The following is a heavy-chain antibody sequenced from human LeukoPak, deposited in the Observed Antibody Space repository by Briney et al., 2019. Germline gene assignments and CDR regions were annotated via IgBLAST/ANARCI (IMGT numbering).Heavy chain of an antibody. CDR3: AREGPITSGSYPFDY. D-gene: IGHD1-26*01. CDR2: INAGNGNT. V-gene: IGHV1-3*01. Sequence: ASVKISCKASGYTFTSYAMHWVRQAPGQRLEWMGWINAGNGNTKYSQEFQGRVTITRDTSASTAYMELSSLRSEDTAVYYCAREGPITSGSYPFDYWGQGTLVTVSS. CDR1: GYTFTSYA. J-gene: IGHJ4*02.